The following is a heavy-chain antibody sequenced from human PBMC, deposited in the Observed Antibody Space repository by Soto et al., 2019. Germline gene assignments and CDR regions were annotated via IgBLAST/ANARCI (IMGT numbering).Heavy chain of an antibody. J-gene: IGHJ4*02. CDR1: GYTFTSYG. D-gene: IGHD3-22*01. CDR2: ISAYNGNT. V-gene: IGHV1-18*01. Sequence: QVQLVQSGAEVKKPGASVKVSCKASGYTFTSYGISWVRQAPGQGLEWMGWISAYNGNTNYAQKLQGRVTMTTDTSPSTAYMELRSLRSEDTAVYYCARVSHYYYDTGVSDYWGQGNLVTVSS. CDR3: ARVSHYYYDTGVSDY.